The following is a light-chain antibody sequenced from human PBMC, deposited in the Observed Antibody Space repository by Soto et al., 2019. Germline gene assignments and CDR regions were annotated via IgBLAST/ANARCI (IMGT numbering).Light chain of an antibody. V-gene: IGKV1-39*01. Sequence: DIQMTQSPSSLSASVGDRVTITCRASQGISTYLVWYQQRQGRAPKLLIYDASSLLGGVPSRFSGSGSGTDFTLNISSLQPEDFATYYWQQSYRTPYTFGQGTKLETK. J-gene: IGKJ2*01. CDR3: QQSYRTPYT. CDR2: DAS. CDR1: QGISTY.